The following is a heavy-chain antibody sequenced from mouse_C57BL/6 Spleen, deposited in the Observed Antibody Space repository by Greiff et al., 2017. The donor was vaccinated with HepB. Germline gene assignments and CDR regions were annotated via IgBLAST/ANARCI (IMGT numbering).Heavy chain of an antibody. Sequence: QVQLQQPGAELVRPGSSVKLSCKASGYTFTSYWMHWVKQRPIQGLEWIGNIDPSDSETHYNQKFKDKATLTGDKSSSTAYMQLSSLTSEDSAVYYCARSDPYYGSLFAYWGQGTLVTVSA. CDR2: IDPSDSET. CDR1: GYTFTSYW. D-gene: IGHD1-1*01. V-gene: IGHV1-52*01. CDR3: ARSDPYYGSLFAY. J-gene: IGHJ3*01.